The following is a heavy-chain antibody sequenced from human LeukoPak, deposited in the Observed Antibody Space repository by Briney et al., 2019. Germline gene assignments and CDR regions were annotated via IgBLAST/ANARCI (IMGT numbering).Heavy chain of an antibody. CDR3: ARTNPVYGDYDY. Sequence: GGSLRLSCAVSGFSVNDNYMSWVRQAPGKGLQWVSVMFPDGRTYYADSVKGRFTITRDLARNTLLLQMHSLRADDTAVHYCARTNPVYGDYDYWGQGTLVTVSS. J-gene: IGHJ4*02. CDR1: GFSVNDNY. V-gene: IGHV3-53*01. CDR2: MFPDGRT. D-gene: IGHD4-17*01.